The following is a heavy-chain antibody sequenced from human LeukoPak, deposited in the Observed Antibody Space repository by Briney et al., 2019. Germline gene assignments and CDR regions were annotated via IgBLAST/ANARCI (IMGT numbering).Heavy chain of an antibody. CDR2: INQDGSEK. V-gene: IGHV3-7*04. Sequence: GGSLRLSCAASGFTFSSYWMWWVRQAPGKGLEWVANINQDGSEKYYVDSMKGRFTISRDNAKNSLYLQMNSLRAEDTAVYYCARGGRGPDYWGQGTLVTVSS. J-gene: IGHJ4*02. CDR3: ARGGRGPDY. CDR1: GFTFSSYW. D-gene: IGHD3-10*01.